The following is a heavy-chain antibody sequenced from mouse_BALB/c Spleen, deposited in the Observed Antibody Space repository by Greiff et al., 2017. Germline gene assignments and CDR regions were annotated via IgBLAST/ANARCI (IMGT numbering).Heavy chain of an antibody. CDR2: IYPGDGST. CDR1: GYTFTSYY. D-gene: IGHD3-2*01. V-gene: IGHV1S56*01. Sequence: VMLVESGPELVKPGASVKMSCKASGYTFTSYYIHWVKQRPGQGLEWIGWIYPGDGSTKYNEKFKGKTTLTADKSSSTAYMLLSSLTSEDSAIYFCARTARATYWFAYWGQGTLVTVSA. J-gene: IGHJ3*01. CDR3: ARTARATYWFAY.